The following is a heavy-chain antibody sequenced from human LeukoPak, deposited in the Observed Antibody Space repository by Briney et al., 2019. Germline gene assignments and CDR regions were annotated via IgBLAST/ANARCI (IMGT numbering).Heavy chain of an antibody. Sequence: SQTLSLTCPISGDSVSSNSAAWDWIRQSPSRGLEWPGRTYYRSKWFNDYAVSVKSRITINPDTSTNQFSLQLNSVTPEDTAVYYCARDVVDEDDYFDYWGQGTLVTVSS. CDR2: TYYRSKWFN. CDR3: ARDVVDEDDYFDY. V-gene: IGHV6-1*01. CDR1: GDSVSSNSAA. D-gene: IGHD2-15*01. J-gene: IGHJ4*02.